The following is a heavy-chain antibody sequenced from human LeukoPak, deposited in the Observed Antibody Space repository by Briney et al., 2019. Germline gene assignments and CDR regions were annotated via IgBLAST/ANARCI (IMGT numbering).Heavy chain of an antibody. V-gene: IGHV1-69*04. CDR1: GGTFSSYA. CDR3: PRPYDSSGYYAFDP. D-gene: IGHD3-22*01. J-gene: IGHJ5*02. CDR2: IIPILGIA. Sequence: SVKVSCRASGGTFSSYAISWVRQAPGQGLEWMGRIIPILGIANYAQKFQGRVTITAGKSTGTAYMELSSLRSEDTAVYYCPRPYDSSGYYAFDPWGQGTLATVSS.